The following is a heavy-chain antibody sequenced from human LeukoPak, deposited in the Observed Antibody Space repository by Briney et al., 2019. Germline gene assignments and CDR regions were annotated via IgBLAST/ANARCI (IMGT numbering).Heavy chain of an antibody. Sequence: GGSLRLSCAASGFTFSTYWMSWVRQAPGKGLEWVANIKQDGSEKYYVDSLKGRFTISRDNAKISLYLQMNSLRAEDTAMYYCARDSAGNDYWGQGTLVTVSS. D-gene: IGHD6-13*01. CDR1: GFTFSTYW. CDR2: IKQDGSEK. J-gene: IGHJ4*02. CDR3: ARDSAGNDY. V-gene: IGHV3-7*01.